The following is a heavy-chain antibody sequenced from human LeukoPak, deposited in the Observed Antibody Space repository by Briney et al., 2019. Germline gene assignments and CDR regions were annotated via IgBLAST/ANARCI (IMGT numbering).Heavy chain of an antibody. CDR1: GFTFSSYA. CDR3: AKGWCSGGSCYSWGDAFDI. J-gene: IGHJ3*02. D-gene: IGHD2-15*01. CDR2: IGGSGGST. Sequence: PGGSLRLSCAASGFTFSSYAMSWVRQAPGKGLEWVSAIGGSGGSTYYADSVKGRFTISRDNSKNTLYLQMNSLRAEDTAVYYCAKGWCSGGSCYSWGDAFDIWGQGTMVTVSS. V-gene: IGHV3-23*01.